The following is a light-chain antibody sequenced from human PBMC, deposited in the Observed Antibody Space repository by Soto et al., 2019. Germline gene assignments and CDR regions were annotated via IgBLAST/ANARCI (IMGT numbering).Light chain of an antibody. V-gene: IGKV3-11*01. Sequence: EVVLTQSPGTLSLSRGERATLSCRASESVTDFLAWYQQKPGQAPRLLIYDASNRATGIPARFSGSGSGTDFTLTIRSLEPEDFAVYYCQQRSKWPLTFGGGTKVDI. CDR2: DAS. CDR1: ESVTDF. CDR3: QQRSKWPLT. J-gene: IGKJ4*02.